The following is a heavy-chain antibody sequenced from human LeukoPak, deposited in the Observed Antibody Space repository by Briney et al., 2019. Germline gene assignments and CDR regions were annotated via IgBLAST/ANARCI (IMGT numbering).Heavy chain of an antibody. Sequence: SQTLSLTCTVSGGSISSYYWSWIRQPPGKGLEWIGYIYYSGSTNYNPSLKSRVTISVDTSKDQFSLKLSSVTAADTAVYYCARDHGSSSSYYYYYYMDVWGKGTTVTVSS. CDR1: GGSISSYY. CDR3: ARDHGSSSSYYYYYYMDV. V-gene: IGHV4-59*01. D-gene: IGHD6-6*01. CDR2: IYYSGST. J-gene: IGHJ6*03.